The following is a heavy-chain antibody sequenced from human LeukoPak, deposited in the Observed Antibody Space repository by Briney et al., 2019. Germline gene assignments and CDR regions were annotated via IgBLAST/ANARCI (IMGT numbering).Heavy chain of an antibody. CDR3: ARGLDYGDPFFDY. J-gene: IGHJ4*02. D-gene: IGHD4-17*01. CDR1: GGSISSSSYY. Sequence: SETLCLTCTVSGGSISSSSYYWGWIRQPPGKGLEWIGSIYYSGSTYYNPSLKSRVTISVDTSKNQLSLKLSSVTAADTAVYYCARGLDYGDPFFDYWGQGTLVTVSS. CDR2: IYYSGST. V-gene: IGHV4-39*07.